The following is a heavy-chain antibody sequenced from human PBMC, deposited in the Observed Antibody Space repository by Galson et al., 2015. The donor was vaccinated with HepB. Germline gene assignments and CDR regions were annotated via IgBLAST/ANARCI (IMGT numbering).Heavy chain of an antibody. J-gene: IGHJ3*02. CDR3: ARPSSTVWARWPIDI. D-gene: IGHD3-16*01. CDR1: GFTFSNYW. CDR2: IKGDGSET. V-gene: IGHV3-7*03. Sequence: SLRLSCAASGFTFSNYWMNWVRQAPGKGLEWVANIKGDGSETYYVDSVKGRFTISRDNAKNSLYLQMNILRAEDTAVYYCARPSSTVWARWPIDIWGQGTMVSVSS.